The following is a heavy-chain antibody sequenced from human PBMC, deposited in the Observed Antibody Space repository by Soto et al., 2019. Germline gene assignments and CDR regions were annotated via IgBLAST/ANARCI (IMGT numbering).Heavy chain of an antibody. CDR2: IWYDGSNK. J-gene: IGHJ4*02. CDR3: ARDEMATINGFDY. CDR1: GFTFSSYG. V-gene: IGHV3-33*01. Sequence: QVQLVESGGGVVQPGRSLRLSCAASGFTFSSYGMHWVRQAPGKGLEWVAVIWYDGSNKYYADSEKGRFTISRDNSKNTLYLQMNSLRAEDTAVYYCARDEMATINGFDYWGQGTLVTVSS. D-gene: IGHD5-12*01.